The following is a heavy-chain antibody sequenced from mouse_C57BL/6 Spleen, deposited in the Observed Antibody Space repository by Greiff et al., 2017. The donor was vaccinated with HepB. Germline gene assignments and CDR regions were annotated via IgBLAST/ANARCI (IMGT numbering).Heavy chain of an antibody. D-gene: IGHD1-1*01. Sequence: EVMLVESGGGLVQPGGSLSLSCAASGFTFTDYYMSWVRQPPGKALEWLGFIRNKANGYTTEYSASVKGRFSISRDNSQSILYLQMNALRAEDSATYYCARSFITTVVEGAMDYWGQGTSVTVSS. V-gene: IGHV7-3*01. CDR2: IRNKANGYTT. CDR1: GFTFTDYY. J-gene: IGHJ4*01. CDR3: ARSFITTVVEGAMDY.